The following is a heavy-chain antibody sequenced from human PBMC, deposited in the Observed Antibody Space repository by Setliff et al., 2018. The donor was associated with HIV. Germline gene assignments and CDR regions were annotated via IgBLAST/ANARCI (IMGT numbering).Heavy chain of an antibody. Sequence: SVKVSCKASGKTLSVHPISWVRRAPGRGLEWMGGIIPAFGRANYAQKFQGRVTMTRNTSTSTGYMELSSLRSEDTAVYYCARESACSSTSCPKVLDYWGQGTLVTVSS. CDR2: IIPAFGRA. CDR3: ARESACSSTSCPKVLDY. J-gene: IGHJ4*02. D-gene: IGHD2-2*01. V-gene: IGHV1-69*05. CDR1: GKTLSVHP.